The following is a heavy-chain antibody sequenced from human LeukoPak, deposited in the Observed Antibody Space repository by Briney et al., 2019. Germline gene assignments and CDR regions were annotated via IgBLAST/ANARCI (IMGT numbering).Heavy chain of an antibody. CDR2: IYHSGST. D-gene: IGHD6-13*01. CDR1: GGSISSGGYY. Sequence: SQTLSLTCTVSGGSISSGGYYWSWIRQPPGKGLEWIGYIYHSGSTYYNPSLKSRVTISVDTSKNQFSLKLSSVTAADTAVYYCARDLAAAGTLGDAFDIWGQGTMVTVSS. V-gene: IGHV4-30-2*01. CDR3: ARDLAAAGTLGDAFDI. J-gene: IGHJ3*02.